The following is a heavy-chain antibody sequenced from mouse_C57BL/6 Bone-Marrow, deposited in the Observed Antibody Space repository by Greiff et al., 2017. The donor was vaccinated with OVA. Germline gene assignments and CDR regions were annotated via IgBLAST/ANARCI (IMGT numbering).Heavy chain of an antibody. CDR3: ARDPVYGPYYFDY. CDR1: GYSITSGYY. V-gene: IGHV3-6*01. J-gene: IGHJ2*01. D-gene: IGHD1-2*01. CDR2: ISYDGSN. Sequence: EVQLQESGPGLVKPSQSLSLTCSVTGYSITSGYYWNWIRQFPGNKLEWMGYISYDGSNNYNPSLKNRISITRDTSKNQFFLKLNSVTTEDTATYYGARDPVYGPYYFDYWGQGTTLTVSS.